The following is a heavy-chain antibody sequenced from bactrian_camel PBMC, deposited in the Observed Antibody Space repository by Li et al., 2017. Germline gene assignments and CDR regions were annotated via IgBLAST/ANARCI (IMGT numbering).Heavy chain of an antibody. CDR3: AAGPTRNGYCSTLARPPY. D-gene: IGHD3*01. V-gene: IGHV3S31*01. CDR1: GATGSTYT. Sequence: DVQLVESGGGSVQTGESLRLSCAASGATGSTYTMSWFRQAPGKEREGIQAIDNDGRTRYGKVDSVKGRFTISRDNGGNTAHLQMNSLQAADTAKYYCAAGPTRNGYCSTLARPPYWGQGTQVTVS. CDR2: IDNDGRTR. J-gene: IGHJ4*01.